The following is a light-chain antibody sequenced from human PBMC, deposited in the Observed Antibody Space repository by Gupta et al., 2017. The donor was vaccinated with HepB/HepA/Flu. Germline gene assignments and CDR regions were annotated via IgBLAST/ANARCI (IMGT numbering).Light chain of an antibody. CDR1: SSNIGAGYD. J-gene: IGLJ3*02. CDR3: HSYDSTWKGRGV. Sequence: SVLTQPPSVSGVPGQSVTTSCTGSSSNIGAGYDVHWYQQLPKTAPKLLIYGNKYRPSGGPDRFSGSKSGTSASLVITGLQAEDEADYYCHSYDSTWKGRGVFGGGTRLTVL. CDR2: GNK. V-gene: IGLV1-40*01.